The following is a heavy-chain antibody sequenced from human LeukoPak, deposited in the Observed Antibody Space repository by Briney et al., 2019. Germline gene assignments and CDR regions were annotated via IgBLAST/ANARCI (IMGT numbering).Heavy chain of an antibody. D-gene: IGHD6-19*01. J-gene: IGHJ4*02. Sequence: GGSLRLSCAASGFTFSSYAMSWVRQAPGKGLEWVSAISGSGGSTYYADSVKGRFTISRENSKNTLYLQMNSLRAEDTAVYYCAKDEIAVAGTYYFDYWGQGTLVTVSS. V-gene: IGHV3-23*01. CDR3: AKDEIAVAGTYYFDY. CDR1: GFTFSSYA. CDR2: ISGSGGST.